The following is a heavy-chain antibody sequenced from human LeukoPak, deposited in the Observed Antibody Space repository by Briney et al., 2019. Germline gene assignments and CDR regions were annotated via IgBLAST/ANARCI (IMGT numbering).Heavy chain of an antibody. CDR1: GGSISSYY. Sequence: SETLSLTCTVSGGSISSYYWSWIRQPPGKGLEWIGYIYYSGSTNYNPSLKSRVTISVDTSKNQFSLKLSSVTAADTAVYYCARVRCSGGSCYPFDAFDIWGQGTMVTVSS. J-gene: IGHJ3*02. D-gene: IGHD2-15*01. CDR2: IYYSGST. V-gene: IGHV4-59*12. CDR3: ARVRCSGGSCYPFDAFDI.